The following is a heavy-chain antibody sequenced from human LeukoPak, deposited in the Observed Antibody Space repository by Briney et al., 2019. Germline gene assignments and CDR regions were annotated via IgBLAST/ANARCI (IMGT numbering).Heavy chain of an antibody. J-gene: IGHJ4*02. CDR2: ISGSGGST. D-gene: IGHD1-7*01. CDR1: GFTFSSYA. Sequence: PRGSLRLSCAASGFTFSSYAMSWVRQAPGEGLEWVSAISGSGGSTYYADSVKSRFTISRDNSKNTLYLQMNSLKAEDTAVYYCAKEGKTRNWNYYQANPIYWGQGTLVTVSS. V-gene: IGHV3-23*01. CDR3: AKEGKTRNWNYYQANPIY.